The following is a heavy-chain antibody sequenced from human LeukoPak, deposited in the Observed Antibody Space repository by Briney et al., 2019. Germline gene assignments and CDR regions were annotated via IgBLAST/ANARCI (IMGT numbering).Heavy chain of an antibody. J-gene: IGHJ4*02. Sequence: GGSLRLSCAASGFTLSSYAMHWVRQAPGKGLEWVAVISYDGSNKYYADSVKGRFTISRDNSKNTLYLQMNSLRAEDTAVYYCAKSFYDSSGYFDYWGQGTLVTVSS. CDR2: ISYDGSNK. D-gene: IGHD3-22*01. CDR1: GFTLSSYA. V-gene: IGHV3-30-3*02. CDR3: AKSFYDSSGYFDY.